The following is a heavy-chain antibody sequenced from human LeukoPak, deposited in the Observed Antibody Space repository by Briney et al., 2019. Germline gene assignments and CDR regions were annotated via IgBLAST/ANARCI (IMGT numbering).Heavy chain of an antibody. J-gene: IGHJ3*02. D-gene: IGHD3-10*01. V-gene: IGHV4-59*08. CDR1: GGSISSYY. CDR3: ARHALNRGLWFGDPGAFDI. CDR2: IYYSGST. Sequence: MPSETLSLTCTVSGGSISSYYWSWIRQPPGKGLEWIGYIYYSGSTNYNPSLKSRVTISVDTSKNQFSLKLSSVTAADTALYYCARHALNRGLWFGDPGAFDIWGQGTMVTVSS.